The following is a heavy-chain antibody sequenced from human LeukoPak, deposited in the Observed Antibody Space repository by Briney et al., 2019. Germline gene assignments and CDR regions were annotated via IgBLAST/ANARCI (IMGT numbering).Heavy chain of an antibody. D-gene: IGHD6-13*01. Sequence: SETLSLTCTVSGGSISSSSYYWGWIRQPPGKGLEWIGDISYSGSTYYNPSLRSRVTISVDTSKNQFSLKLSSVTATDTAVYYCASGGSSSWYRWFDPWGQGTLVTVSS. CDR3: ASGGSSSWYRWFDP. J-gene: IGHJ5*02. V-gene: IGHV4-39*01. CDR2: ISYSGST. CDR1: GGSISSSSYY.